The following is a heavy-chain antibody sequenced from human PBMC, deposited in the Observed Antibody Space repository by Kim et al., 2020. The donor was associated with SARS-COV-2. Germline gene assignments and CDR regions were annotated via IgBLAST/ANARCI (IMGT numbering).Heavy chain of an antibody. CDR1: GFIFSSYS. D-gene: IGHD6-19*01. V-gene: IGHV3-21*01. J-gene: IGHJ6*02. Sequence: GGSLRLSCAASGFIFSSYSMNWVRQAPGKGLEWVSSISSSSSYIYYPDSVKGRFTISRDNAKNSLYLQMNSLRAEDTAVYYCARDQGRQWLADYYYYGMDVWGQGTTVTVSS. CDR3: ARDQGRQWLADYYYYGMDV. CDR2: ISSSSSYI.